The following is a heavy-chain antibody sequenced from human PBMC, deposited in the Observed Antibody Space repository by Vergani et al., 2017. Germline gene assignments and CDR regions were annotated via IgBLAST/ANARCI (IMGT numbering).Heavy chain of an antibody. CDR3: TRSECSGTTCYGHYFDL. V-gene: IGHV3-66*02. D-gene: IGHD2-15*01. CDR1: GFRVTTYY. Sequence: EVELLESGGGLAQPGGSLRVSCSASGFRVTTYYMSWVRQAPGKGLEWVSDIKSDGRTSYAESVRGRFTISRDTSRNAVYLQMNILRVEDTGVYYCTRSECSGTTCYGHYFDLWGHGILVTVSS. J-gene: IGHJ4*01. CDR2: IKSDGRT.